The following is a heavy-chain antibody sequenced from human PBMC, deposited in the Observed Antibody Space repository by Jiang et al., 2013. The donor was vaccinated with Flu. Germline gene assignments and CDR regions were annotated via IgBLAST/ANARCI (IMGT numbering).Heavy chain of an antibody. CDR2: INPINGVT. CDR3: ATMGWITLDRGVQTREYMQS. J-gene: IGHJ1*01. Sequence: QLLESGAEVKKPGASVKVSCEASEYTFTGDFLHWVRQAPGQGLEWMGWINPINGVTKYAQKFQGRVTMAWDTSIGTGDMELTRLISDDTAVYYCATMGWITLDRGVQTREYMQSWGQGTLVTVAS. V-gene: IGHV1-2*02. D-gene: IGHD3-10*01. CDR1: EYTFTGDF.